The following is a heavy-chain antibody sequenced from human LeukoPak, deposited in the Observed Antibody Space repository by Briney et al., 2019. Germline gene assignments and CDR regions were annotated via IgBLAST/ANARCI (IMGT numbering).Heavy chain of an antibody. CDR3: ARDHWSDDYVWGSYGY. J-gene: IGHJ4*02. Sequence: ASVRVSCKASGYTFTSYGISWVRQAPRQGLEWMGWISAYNGNTNYAQKLQGRVTMTTDTSTSTAYMELRSLRSDDTAVYYCARDHWSDDYVWGSYGYWGQGTLVTVSS. V-gene: IGHV1-18*01. CDR2: ISAYNGNT. CDR1: GYTFTSYG. D-gene: IGHD3-16*01.